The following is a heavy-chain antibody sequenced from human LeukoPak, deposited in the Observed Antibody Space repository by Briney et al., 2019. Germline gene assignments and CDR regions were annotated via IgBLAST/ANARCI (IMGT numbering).Heavy chain of an antibody. CDR2: IYYSGST. CDR1: GGSISSYY. V-gene: IGHV4-59*01. J-gene: IGHJ6*02. CDR3: ARGDGYNDYYYYGMDV. Sequence: LETLSLTCTVSGGSISSYYWSWIRQPPGKGLEWIGYIYYSGSTNYNPSLKSRVTISVDTSKNQSSLKLSSVTAADTAAYYCARGDGYNDYYYYGMDVWGQGTTVTVSS. D-gene: IGHD5-24*01.